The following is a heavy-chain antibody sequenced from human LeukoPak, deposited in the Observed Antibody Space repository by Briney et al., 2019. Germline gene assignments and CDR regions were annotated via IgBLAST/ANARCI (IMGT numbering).Heavy chain of an antibody. Sequence: PGGSLRLSCEASGFTFSSYWMHWVRQAPGKGLVWVSRINSDGSSTSYADSVKGRFTISRDNAKNTLYLQMNSLRAEDTAVYYCARRDDHNGRDYWGQGTLVTVSS. J-gene: IGHJ4*02. V-gene: IGHV3-74*01. CDR1: GFTFSSYW. D-gene: IGHD5-24*01. CDR3: ARRDDHNGRDY. CDR2: INSDGSST.